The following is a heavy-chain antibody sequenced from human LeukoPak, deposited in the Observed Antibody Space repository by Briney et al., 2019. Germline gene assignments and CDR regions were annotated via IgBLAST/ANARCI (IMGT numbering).Heavy chain of an antibody. V-gene: IGHV3-20*01. Sequence: GGTLRLSCAASGFTFSSYGMSWVRQAPGKGLEWVSGINWNGGSTGYADSVKGRFTISRDNAKNSLYLQMNSLRAEDTALYHCARNILTGYADPFDYWGQGTLVTVSS. CDR2: INWNGGST. J-gene: IGHJ4*02. CDR3: ARNILTGYADPFDY. CDR1: GFTFSSYG. D-gene: IGHD3-9*01.